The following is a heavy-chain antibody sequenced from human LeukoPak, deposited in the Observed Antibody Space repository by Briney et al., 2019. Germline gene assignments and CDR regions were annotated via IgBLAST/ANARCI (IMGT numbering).Heavy chain of an antibody. V-gene: IGHV3-30*02. CDR3: AKGDDILTGYRRYFLDY. CDR2: IRYDGSNK. Sequence: LSGGSLRLSCATSGFTFSSYNMHWVRQAPGKGLEWVAFIRYDGSNKYYADSVKGRFTISRDNSNNMLFLQMNSLRADDTALYYCAKGDDILTGYRRYFLDYWGQGTLVTVSS. CDR1: GFTFSSYN. D-gene: IGHD3-9*01. J-gene: IGHJ4*02.